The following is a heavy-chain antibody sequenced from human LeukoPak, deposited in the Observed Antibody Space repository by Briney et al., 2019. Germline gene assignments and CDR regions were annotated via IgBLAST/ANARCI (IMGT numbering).Heavy chain of an antibody. V-gene: IGHV3-7*01. D-gene: IGHD6-13*01. CDR2: IKQDGSEK. Sequence: GGSLRLSCAASGFTFSSYWMSWVRQAPGKGLEWVANIKQDGSEKYYVDSVKGRFTISRDNAKNSLYLQMNSLRAEDTAVYYCARAYSSSWYDQGAFDIWGQGTMVTVSS. J-gene: IGHJ3*02. CDR3: ARAYSSSWYDQGAFDI. CDR1: GFTFSSYW.